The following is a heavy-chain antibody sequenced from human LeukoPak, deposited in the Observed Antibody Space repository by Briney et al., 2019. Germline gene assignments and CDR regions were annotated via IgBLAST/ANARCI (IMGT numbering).Heavy chain of an antibody. V-gene: IGHV3-48*03. J-gene: IGHJ3*02. D-gene: IGHD2-2*01. Sequence: PGGSLRLSCAASGFTFSSYEMSWVSQAPGKGMEWVSYISSSGRTIYYADSVKGRFTISRDNAKNSLYLQMNSLRAEDTAVYYCARDRPIVVVPAADDAFDIWGQGTMVTVSS. CDR2: ISSSGRTI. CDR1: GFTFSSYE. CDR3: ARDRPIVVVPAADDAFDI.